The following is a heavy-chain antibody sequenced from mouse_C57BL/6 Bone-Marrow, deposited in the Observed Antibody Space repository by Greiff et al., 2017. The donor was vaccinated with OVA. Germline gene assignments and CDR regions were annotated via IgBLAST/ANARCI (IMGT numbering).Heavy chain of an antibody. J-gene: IGHJ3*01. D-gene: IGHD2-2*01. CDR2: IDPENGDT. CDR1: GFNIKDDY. Sequence: VQLQQSGAELVRPGASVKLSCTASGFNIKDDYMHWVKQRPEQGLEWIGWIDPENGDTEYDSKFKGKATITVDTSSNTAYLQLSSLTSEDTAVYYYTTEGLGAWFAYWGQGTLVTVSA. V-gene: IGHV14-4*01. CDR3: TTEGLGAWFAY.